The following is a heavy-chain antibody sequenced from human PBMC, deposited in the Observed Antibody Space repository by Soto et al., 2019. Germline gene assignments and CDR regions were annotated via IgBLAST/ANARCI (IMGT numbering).Heavy chain of an antibody. CDR2: IYYSGST. CDR1: GDSISSYY. Sequence: QVQLQESGPGLVKPSETLSLTCTVSGDSISSYYWNWIRQPPGKGLEWIGYIYYSGSTNYNPSLKRRVTISVDTSKNQFSLKLSSVTAADTAVYYCARDKGDFSFDLWGRGTLVTVSS. CDR3: ARDKGDFSFDL. J-gene: IGHJ2*01. D-gene: IGHD3-10*01. V-gene: IGHV4-59*01.